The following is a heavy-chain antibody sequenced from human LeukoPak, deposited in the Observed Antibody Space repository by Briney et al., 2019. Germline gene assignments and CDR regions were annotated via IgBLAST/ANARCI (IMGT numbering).Heavy chain of an antibody. CDR1: GFTFSSYA. CDR3: AKDPGRGRYYYYGMDV. D-gene: IGHD3-10*01. CDR2: ISGSGGST. V-gene: IGHV3-23*01. Sequence: GGSLRLSCAASGFTFSSYAMSWVRQAPGKGLEWDSAISGSGGSTYYADSVKGRFTISRDNSKNTLYLQMNSLRAEDTAVYYCAKDPGRGRYYYYGMDVWGQGTTVTVSS. J-gene: IGHJ6*02.